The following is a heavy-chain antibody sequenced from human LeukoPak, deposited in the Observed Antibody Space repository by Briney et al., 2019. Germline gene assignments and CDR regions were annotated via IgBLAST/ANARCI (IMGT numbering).Heavy chain of an antibody. D-gene: IGHD5-18*01. CDR1: GYTFTSYA. CDR2: INTNTGNP. J-gene: IGHJ3*02. V-gene: IGHV7-4-1*02. CDR3: AREVDTAMADAFDI. Sequence: GASVKVSCKASGYTFTSYAMNWVRQAPGQGLEWMGWINTNTGNPTYAQGFTGRFVFSLDTSVSTAYLQISSLKAEDTAVYYCAREVDTAMADAFDIWGQGTMVTVSS.